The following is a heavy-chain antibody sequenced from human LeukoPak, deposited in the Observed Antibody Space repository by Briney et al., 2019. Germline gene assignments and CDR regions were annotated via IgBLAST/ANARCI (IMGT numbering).Heavy chain of an antibody. Sequence: SETLSLTCTVSGGSISSSSYYWGWIRQPPGKGLEWIGSIYYSGSTYYNPSLKSRVTISVDTSKNQFSLKLSSVTAADTAVYYCARMLNSGCDWGELDYWGQGTLVTVSS. V-gene: IGHV4-39*01. CDR1: GGSISSSSYY. D-gene: IGHD5-12*01. CDR2: IYYSGST. CDR3: ARMLNSGCDWGELDY. J-gene: IGHJ4*02.